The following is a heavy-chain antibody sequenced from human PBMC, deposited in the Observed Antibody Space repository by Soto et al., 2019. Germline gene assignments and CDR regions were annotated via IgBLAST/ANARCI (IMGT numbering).Heavy chain of an antibody. J-gene: IGHJ4*02. V-gene: IGHV3-30*18. CDR2: ISYDGSNK. D-gene: IGHD6-19*01. CDR1: GFTFSSYG. Sequence: QVQLVESGGGVVQPGRSLRLSCAASGFTFSSYGMHWVRQAPGKGLEWVAVISYDGSNKYYADSVKGRFTISRDNSKNRLYLQMTSLRAEDTAVYYCAKVSERKYSSGPYFDYWGQGTLVTVSS. CDR3: AKVSERKYSSGPYFDY.